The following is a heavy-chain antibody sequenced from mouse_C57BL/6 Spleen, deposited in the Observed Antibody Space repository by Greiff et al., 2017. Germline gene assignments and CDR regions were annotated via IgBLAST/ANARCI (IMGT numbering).Heavy chain of an antibody. CDR3: ARFYYYGFDY. J-gene: IGHJ2*01. CDR2: IDPSDSYT. D-gene: IGHD1-1*01. Sequence: VQLQQPGAELVMPGASVKLSCKASGYTFTSYWMHWVKQRPGQGLEWIGEIDPSDSYTNYNQKFKGKSTLTVDKSSSTAYMQLSSLTSEDSAVYYCARFYYYGFDYWGQGTTLTVSS. CDR1: GYTFTSYW. V-gene: IGHV1-69*01.